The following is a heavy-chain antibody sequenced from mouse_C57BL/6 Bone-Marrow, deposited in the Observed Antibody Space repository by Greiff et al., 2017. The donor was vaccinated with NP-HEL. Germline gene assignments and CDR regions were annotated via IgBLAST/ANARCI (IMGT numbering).Heavy chain of an antibody. V-gene: IGHV3-6*01. CDR3: ARGDYPRYAY. CDR1: GYSITSGYY. CDR2: ISYDGSN. D-gene: IGHD2-4*01. J-gene: IGHJ3*01. Sequence: EVQLQESGPGLVKPSQSLSLTCSVTGYSITSGYYWNWIRQFPGNKLEWMGYISYDGSNNYNPSLKNRISITRDTSKNQFFLKLNSVTTEDTATYYCARGDYPRYAYWGQGTLVTVSA.